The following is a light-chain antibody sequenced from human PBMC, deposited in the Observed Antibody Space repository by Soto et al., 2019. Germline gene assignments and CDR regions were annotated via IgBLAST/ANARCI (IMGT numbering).Light chain of an antibody. CDR2: GAS. V-gene: IGKV3-15*01. CDR3: QQYDDWPWT. J-gene: IGKJ1*01. CDR1: QSVNSN. Sequence: EIFLTQSPATLSVSTGDRATLSCRASQSVNSNLAWYHLKPGQAPRLLIYGASIRAAGIPARFTGSESGTEFTLSISSLQSEDFAVYYCQQYDDWPWTFGHGTKVDIK.